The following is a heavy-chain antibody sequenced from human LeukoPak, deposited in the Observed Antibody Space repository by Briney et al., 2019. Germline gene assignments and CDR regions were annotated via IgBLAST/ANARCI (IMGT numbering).Heavy chain of an antibody. Sequence: GASVKVSCKASGGTFSSYAISWVRQAPGQGLEWMGGIIPIFGTANYAQKFQGRVTITADESTSTAYMELSSLRSEDTAVYYCARSYDFWSGYFSYYYMDVWGKGTTVTGSS. J-gene: IGHJ6*03. D-gene: IGHD3-3*01. V-gene: IGHV1-69*13. CDR1: GGTFSSYA. CDR3: ARSYDFWSGYFSYYYMDV. CDR2: IIPIFGTA.